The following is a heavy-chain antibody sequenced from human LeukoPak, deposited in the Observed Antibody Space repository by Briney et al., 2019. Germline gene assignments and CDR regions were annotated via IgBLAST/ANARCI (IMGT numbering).Heavy chain of an antibody. Sequence: GGSLRLSCAASGFTFSSYAMSWVRQAPGKGLEWVSGISGSGGSTYYADSVKGRFTISRDNAKNSLYLQMNSLRDEDTAVYYCARDHIVVVPAAVVDYWGQGTLVTVSS. J-gene: IGHJ4*02. CDR3: ARDHIVVVPAAVVDY. CDR2: ISGSGGST. V-gene: IGHV3-23*01. CDR1: GFTFSSYA. D-gene: IGHD2-2*01.